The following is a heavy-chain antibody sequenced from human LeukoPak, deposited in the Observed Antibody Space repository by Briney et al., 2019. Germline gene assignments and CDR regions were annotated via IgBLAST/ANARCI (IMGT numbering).Heavy chain of an antibody. CDR2: IWYDGSNK. CDR3: ASQRKGYSYGYSDFDY. Sequence: GRSLRLSCAASGFTFSSYGMHWVRQAPGKGLEWVAVIWYDGSNKYYADSVKGRFTISRDNSKNTLYLQMNSLRAEDTAVYYCASQRKGYSYGYSDFDYWGQGTLVTVSS. V-gene: IGHV3-33*01. CDR1: GFTFSSYG. D-gene: IGHD5-18*01. J-gene: IGHJ4*02.